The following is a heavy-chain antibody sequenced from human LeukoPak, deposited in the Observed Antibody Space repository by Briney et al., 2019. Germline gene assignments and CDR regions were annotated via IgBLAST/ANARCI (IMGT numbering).Heavy chain of an antibody. CDR2: IDPSGGST. CDR3: ARGGYYDSSGSFDP. J-gene: IGHJ5*02. D-gene: IGHD3-22*01. Sequence: ASVKVSCKASGYTFARYYIHWVRQAPGQGLEWMGIIDPSGGSTRYAQKFQGRVTMTRDTSTSTVYMELSSLRSDDTAVYYCARGGYYDSSGSFDPWGQGTLVTVSS. V-gene: IGHV1-46*01. CDR1: GYTFARYY.